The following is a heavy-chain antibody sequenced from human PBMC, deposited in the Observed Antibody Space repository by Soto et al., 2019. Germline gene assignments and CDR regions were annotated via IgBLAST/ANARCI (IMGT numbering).Heavy chain of an antibody. CDR3: ARHITMDPLLVY. CDR1: GFTVSSNY. J-gene: IGHJ4*02. CDR2: IYSGGST. V-gene: IGHV3-53*01. Sequence: EVQLVESGGGLIQPGGSLRISCAASGFTVSSNYMSWVRQAPGKGLEWVSVIYSGGSTYYADSVKGRFTISRDNSKNTLYLQMNSLRAEDTAVYYCARHITMDPLLVYWGQGTLVTVSS. D-gene: IGHD3-10*01.